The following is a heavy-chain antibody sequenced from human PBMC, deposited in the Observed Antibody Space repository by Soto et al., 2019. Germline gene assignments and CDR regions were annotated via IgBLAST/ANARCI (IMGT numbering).Heavy chain of an antibody. CDR2: SISRNSTL. V-gene: IGHV3-48*01. Sequence: HPGRSLRLSCAASGLTFRSYRMNSARHGPRKGLEGVSYSISRNSTLYYEDSVKGRFTISRDNDKNSLYLQKNRLRGEGTAVHYGTRGNFNARRVARDGAFDIWGQGTMVTVSS. J-gene: IGHJ3*02. CDR1: GLTFRSYR. D-gene: IGHD4-4*01. CDR3: TRGNFNARRVARDGAFDI.